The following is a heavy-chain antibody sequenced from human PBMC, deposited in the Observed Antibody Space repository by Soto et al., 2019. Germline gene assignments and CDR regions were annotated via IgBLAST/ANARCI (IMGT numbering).Heavy chain of an antibody. Sequence: QVQLQESGPGLVKPSGTLSLTCAVSSGSISSSNWWSWVRQPPGKGLEWIGEIYHSGSTNYNPSLKSLVTISVDKSKNQFSLKLSSVTAADTAVYYCARDSTRDYELLGLDYWGQGTLVTVSS. V-gene: IGHV4-4*02. J-gene: IGHJ4*02. D-gene: IGHD4-17*01. CDR3: ARDSTRDYELLGLDY. CDR1: SGSISSSNW. CDR2: IYHSGST.